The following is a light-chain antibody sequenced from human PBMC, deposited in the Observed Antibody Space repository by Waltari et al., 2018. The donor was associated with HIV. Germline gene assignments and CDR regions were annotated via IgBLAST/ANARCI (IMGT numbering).Light chain of an antibody. V-gene: IGLV2-11*01. CDR1: SSDIGVYNY. J-gene: IGLJ2*01. Sequence: QSALTQPRSVSGSPEQSVTISCTGTSSDIGVYNYVSWYQQHAGQAPKLVIYDVSKRPSGVPERFAGSKSVNTASLTISGLQPEDEADYHCCSYGGRRIFAGGTKLTVL. CDR2: DVS. CDR3: CSYGGRRI.